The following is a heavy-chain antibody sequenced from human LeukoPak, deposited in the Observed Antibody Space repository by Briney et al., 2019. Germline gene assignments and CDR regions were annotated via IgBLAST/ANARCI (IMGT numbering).Heavy chain of an antibody. CDR2: INPNSGGT. J-gene: IGHJ4*02. CDR1: GYTFTGYY. CDR3: ARGVVPAAWGTFDY. V-gene: IGHV1-2*02. Sequence: ASVKVSCKASGYTFTGYYMHWVRQSPGQGLEWMGWINPNSGGTNYAQKFQGRVTMTRDTSISTAYMELSRLRSDDTAVYYCARGVVPAAWGTFDYWGQGTLVTVSS. D-gene: IGHD2-2*01.